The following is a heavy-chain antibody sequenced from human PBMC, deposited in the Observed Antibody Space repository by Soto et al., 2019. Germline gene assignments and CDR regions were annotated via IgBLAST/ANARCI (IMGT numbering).Heavy chain of an antibody. V-gene: IGHV3-33*01. CDR1: GFTFSSYG. CDR2: IWYDGSNK. Sequence: GASVKVSCAASGFTFSSYGMHWVRQAPGKGLEWVAVIWYDGSNKYYADSVKGRFTISRDNSKNTLYLQMNSLRAEDTAVYYCARGFNSGYDYYFDYWGQGTLVTVSS. J-gene: IGHJ4*02. CDR3: ARGFNSGYDYYFDY. D-gene: IGHD5-12*01.